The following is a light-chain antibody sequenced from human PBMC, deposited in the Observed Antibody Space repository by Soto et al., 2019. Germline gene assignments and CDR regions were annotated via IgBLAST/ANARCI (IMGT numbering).Light chain of an antibody. CDR1: QSISSW. V-gene: IGKV1-5*01. J-gene: IGKJ1*01. CDR2: DFS. Sequence: DIQMTQSPSTLSASAGDRVTISCRASQSISSWLAWFQQKPGEATQLMFSDFSRLESVVPSRFSGSGFGTEFTLTISILQHDVVATYYWQQNNSYWTFGQGTKVDI. CDR3: QQNNSYWT.